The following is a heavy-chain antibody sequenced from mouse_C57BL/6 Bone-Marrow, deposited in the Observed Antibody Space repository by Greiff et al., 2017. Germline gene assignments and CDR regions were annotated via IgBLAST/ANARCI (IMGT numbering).Heavy chain of an antibody. V-gene: IGHV14-4*01. CDR3: TTHIFYGYDVDY. J-gene: IGHJ2*01. D-gene: IGHD2-2*01. CDR1: GFNIKDDY. CDR2: LDPENGDT. Sequence: EVQLQQSGAELVRPGASVKLSCTASGFNIKDDYMHWVKQRPEQGLEWIGWLDPENGDTEYASKFQGKATITADTSSNTAYLHLSSLTSEDTAVYYCTTHIFYGYDVDYWGQGTTLTVSS.